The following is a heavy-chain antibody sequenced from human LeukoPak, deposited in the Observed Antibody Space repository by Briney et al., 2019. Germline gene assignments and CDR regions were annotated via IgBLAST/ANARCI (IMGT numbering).Heavy chain of an antibody. J-gene: IGHJ4*02. D-gene: IGHD7-27*01. CDR2: IIPIFGTA. CDR3: ARDRSLTGGRGGTSPFDY. Sequence: GASVKVSCKASGGTFSSYAISWVRQAPGQGLEWMGGIIPIFGTANYAQKFQGRVTITADESTSTAYMELSSLRSEDTAVYYCARDRSLTGGRGGTSPFDYWGQGTLVTVSS. V-gene: IGHV1-69*13. CDR1: GGTFSSYA.